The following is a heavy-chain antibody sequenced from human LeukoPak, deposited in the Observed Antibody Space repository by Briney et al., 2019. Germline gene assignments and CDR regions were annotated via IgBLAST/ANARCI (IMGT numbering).Heavy chain of an antibody. CDR2: ITYDGYYK. CDR3: ARDLSPVVRASPMGY. Sequence: GTSLRLSCAASGFTFTNYGMHWVRQAPGKGLEWVALITYDGYYKYYSDYVKGRFTISSDTSNNTLYLQMNSLRAEDTAVYYCARDLSPVVRASPMGYWGQGTPVTVSS. D-gene: IGHD3-10*01. J-gene: IGHJ4*02. V-gene: IGHV3-30*03. CDR1: GFTFTNYG.